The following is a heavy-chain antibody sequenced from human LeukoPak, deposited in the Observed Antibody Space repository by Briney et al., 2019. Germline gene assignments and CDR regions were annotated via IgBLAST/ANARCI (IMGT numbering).Heavy chain of an antibody. D-gene: IGHD1-1*01. CDR1: GFTFSSYA. V-gene: IGHV3-23*01. J-gene: IGHJ6*04. Sequence: GGCLRLSCAASGFTFSSYAMSWVRQAPGKGLEWVSAISGSGGSTYYADSVKGRFTISRDNSKNTLYLQMNSLRAEDTAVYYCAKLPQLGVLSDVWGKGTTVTVSS. CDR3: AKLPQLGVLSDV. CDR2: ISGSGGST.